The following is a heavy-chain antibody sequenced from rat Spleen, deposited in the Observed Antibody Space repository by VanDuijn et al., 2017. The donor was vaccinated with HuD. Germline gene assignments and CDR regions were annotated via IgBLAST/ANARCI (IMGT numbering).Heavy chain of an antibody. CDR3: ARLGGLRNWFAY. D-gene: IGHD4-3*01. J-gene: IGHJ3*01. CDR1: GFTFSDYY. Sequence: EVELVESGGGLVQPGRSLKLSCAASGFTFSDYYMAWVRQAPTKGLEWVASISTGDDNTYYRDSVKGRFTISRDDEEGTLYLQMDSLRSEDTATYFCARLGGLRNWFAYWGQGTLVTVSS. V-gene: IGHV5S23*01. CDR2: ISTGDDNT.